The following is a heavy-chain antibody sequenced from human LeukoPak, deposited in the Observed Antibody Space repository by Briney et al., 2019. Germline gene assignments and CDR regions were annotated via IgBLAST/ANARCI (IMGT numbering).Heavy chain of an antibody. CDR3: AKASPHNYGSGSYYLNPFDP. J-gene: IGHJ5*02. V-gene: IGHV3-23*01. CDR2: ISSSGSYI. Sequence: GGSLRLSCAASGFTFSSYAMSWVRQAPGKGLEWVSSISSSGSYIYYADSVKGRFTISRDNSKNTLYLQMNSLKTEDTAVYYCAKASPHNYGSGSYYLNPFDPWGQGTLVTVSS. CDR1: GFTFSSYA. D-gene: IGHD3-10*01.